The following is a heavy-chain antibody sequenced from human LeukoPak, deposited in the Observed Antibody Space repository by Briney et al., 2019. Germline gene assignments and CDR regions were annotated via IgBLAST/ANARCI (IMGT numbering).Heavy chain of an antibody. CDR1: GFTFSSYA. CDR2: ITDSVSGGST. CDR3: AKDRTGYSYGYFLSP. V-gene: IGHV3-23*01. D-gene: IGHD5-18*01. J-gene: IGHJ5*02. Sequence: GGSLRLSCAASGFTFSSYAMTWVRQAPGKGLEWVSTITDSVSGGSTYYADSVKGRFTISRDNSRNTLYLQMSSLRAEDTAVYFCAKDRTGYSYGYFLSPWGQGTLVTVSS.